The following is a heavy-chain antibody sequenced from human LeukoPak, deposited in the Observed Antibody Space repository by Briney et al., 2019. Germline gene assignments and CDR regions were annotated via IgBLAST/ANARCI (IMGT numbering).Heavy chain of an antibody. CDR2: VTSRGVGT. Sequence: GGSRNLPCTDSGFTFISYALAGFGRAQGKGLEGVAAVTSRGVGTHYADSVKGRFTISRDNSKNTIYLQMNSLRAEDTAIYYCGSDPSGDYVGALGYWGRGTLVTVSS. CDR3: GSDPSGDYVGALGY. D-gene: IGHD4-17*01. V-gene: IGHV3-23*01. J-gene: IGHJ4*01. CDR1: GFTFISYA.